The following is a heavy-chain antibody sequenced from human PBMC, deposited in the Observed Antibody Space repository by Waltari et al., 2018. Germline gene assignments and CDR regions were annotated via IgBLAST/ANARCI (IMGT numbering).Heavy chain of an antibody. Sequence: EVHLLESGGGLVQLGGSLRLSCAASGFTFSTYVMSGVRQAPGEGLGWVSTLSDAGGITYSGDSVKGRFTISRDNSKSRLYLQMNSLRAEDTAVYYCVRSAWFDSWGQGTLVTVSS. D-gene: IGHD6-19*01. CDR3: VRSAWFDS. J-gene: IGHJ5*01. V-gene: IGHV3-23*01. CDR1: GFTFSTYV. CDR2: LSDAGGIT.